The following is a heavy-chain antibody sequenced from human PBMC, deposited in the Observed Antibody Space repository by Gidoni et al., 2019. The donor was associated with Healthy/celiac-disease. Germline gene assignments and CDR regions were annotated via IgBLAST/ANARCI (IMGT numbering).Heavy chain of an antibody. CDR1: GFTFSDYY. Sequence: QVQLVESGGGLVKPVGSLRLSCSASGFTFSDYYLSWIRQAPGKGLEWVSYISSSGSTIYDADSVKGRFTISRDNAKNSLNLKMNSLRAEDTAVYYCASGTLEYSSSSGPWAFDIWGQGTMVTVSS. D-gene: IGHD6-6*01. CDR3: ASGTLEYSSSSGPWAFDI. V-gene: IGHV3-11*01. J-gene: IGHJ3*02. CDR2: ISSSGSTI.